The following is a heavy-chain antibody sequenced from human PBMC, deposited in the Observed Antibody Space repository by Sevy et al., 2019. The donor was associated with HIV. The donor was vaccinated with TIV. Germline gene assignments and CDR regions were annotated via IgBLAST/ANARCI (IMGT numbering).Heavy chain of an antibody. V-gene: IGHV4-59*08. CDR2: IYYNGHI. D-gene: IGHD1-26*01. CDR3: AGENAWGRGYS. Sequence: SESLSLTCTVSGGSITSLYWNWIRQPPGKGLEWIANIYYNGHINYNPSLKSRVTLSLDTSKNQFSLRLSSVAAADMAMYYCAGENAWGRGYSWGQGTLVTVSS. J-gene: IGHJ4*02. CDR1: GGSITSLY.